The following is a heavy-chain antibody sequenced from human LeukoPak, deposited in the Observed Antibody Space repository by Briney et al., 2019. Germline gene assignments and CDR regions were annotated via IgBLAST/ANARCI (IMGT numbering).Heavy chain of an antibody. V-gene: IGHV1-46*01. CDR3: ARHSSAAGARVLYFFDY. J-gene: IGHJ4*02. D-gene: IGHD6-13*01. Sequence: ASVKLSCKASGYTFSNYYMHWVRQAPGQGLEWMGIINPSGGSTSYAQKFQGRVTMTRDTSTSTVYMELSSLRSEDTAVYYCARHSSAAGARVLYFFDYWGQGTLVTVSS. CDR1: GYTFSNYY. CDR2: INPSGGST.